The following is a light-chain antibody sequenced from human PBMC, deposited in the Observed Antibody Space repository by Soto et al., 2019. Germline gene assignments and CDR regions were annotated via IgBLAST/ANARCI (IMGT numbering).Light chain of an antibody. J-gene: IGLJ1*01. CDR1: SSDIGGHNF. V-gene: IGLV2-8*01. Sequence: QSALTQPPSASGSPGQAVTISCTGTSSDIGGHNFVSWYQQHPGKAPKLLIFEVNKRPSGVPDRFSASKSGITASLTVSGLQPEDEAAYFCSSYTGSSTYVFGTGTKLTVL. CDR2: EVN. CDR3: SSYTGSSTYV.